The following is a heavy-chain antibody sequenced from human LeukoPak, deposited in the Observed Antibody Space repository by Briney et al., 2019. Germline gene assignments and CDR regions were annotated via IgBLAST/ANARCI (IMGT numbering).Heavy chain of an antibody. V-gene: IGHV3-7*02. J-gene: IGHJ6*02. CDR3: ARGHYGLDV. CDR1: GILFRRFL. CDR2: IRQDGSEK. Sequence: GSLELSWAGSGILFRRFLVSWGRPGPGKGLEWVANIRQDGSEKYYVESVKGRFTISRDNAKNSLYLQMNSLRAEDTAVYYCARGHYGLDVWGQGTTVTVSS.